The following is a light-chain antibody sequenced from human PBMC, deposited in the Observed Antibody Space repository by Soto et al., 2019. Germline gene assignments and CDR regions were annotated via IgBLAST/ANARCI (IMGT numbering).Light chain of an antibody. V-gene: IGKV1-39*01. J-gene: IGKJ3*01. CDR2: AAS. CDR1: QSISSS. Sequence: DIQMTQSPSSLSASVGDRVTIPCRASQSISSSLNWYQQKPGTAPKLLIYAASSLQSGVPSRFSGSGSGTDFTLTISSLQPEDFATYYCQQSYSTLFTFGPGTKVDIK. CDR3: QQSYSTLFT.